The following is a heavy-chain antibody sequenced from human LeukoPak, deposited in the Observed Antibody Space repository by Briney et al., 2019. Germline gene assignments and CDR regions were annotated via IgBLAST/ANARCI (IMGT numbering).Heavy chain of an antibody. V-gene: IGHV4-61*01. CDR2: IYYSGST. Sequence: PSETLSLTCTVSGGSVSSGSYYWSWIRQPPGKGLEWIGYIYYSGSTNYSPSLKSRVTISVDTSKNQFSLKLSSVTAADTAVYYCARVSITIFFDYWGQGTLVTVSS. CDR3: ARVSITIFFDY. CDR1: GGSVSSGSYY. J-gene: IGHJ4*02. D-gene: IGHD3-9*01.